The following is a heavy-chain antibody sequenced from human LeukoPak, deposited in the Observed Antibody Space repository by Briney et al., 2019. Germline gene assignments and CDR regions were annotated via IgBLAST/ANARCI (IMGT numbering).Heavy chain of an antibody. D-gene: IGHD3-9*01. CDR1: GFTFSNYA. Sequence: PGGSLRLSCAASGFTFSNYAMSWVRQAPGKGLEWVSAILGSGGSTYYADSVKGRFTVPRDNSKSTLYLQMNSLRAEDTALYYCAKWGDYDVLTGYYVPDYWGQGTLVTVSS. V-gene: IGHV3-23*01. CDR2: ILGSGGST. J-gene: IGHJ4*02. CDR3: AKWGDYDVLTGYYVPDY.